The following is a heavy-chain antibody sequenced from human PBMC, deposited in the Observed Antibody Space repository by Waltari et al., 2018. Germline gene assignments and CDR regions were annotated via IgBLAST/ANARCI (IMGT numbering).Heavy chain of an antibody. CDR1: GFPFSSYW. V-gene: IGHV3-7*01. J-gene: IGHJ4*02. CDR2: IKQDGSEK. Sequence: EVQLVESGGGLVQPGGSLRLSCSASGFPFSSYWMSWVRQAPGKGLEWVANIKQDGSEKYYVDSVKGRFTISRDNAKNSLYLQMNSLRAEDTAVYYCARKSLDYWGQGTLVTVSS. CDR3: ARKSLDY.